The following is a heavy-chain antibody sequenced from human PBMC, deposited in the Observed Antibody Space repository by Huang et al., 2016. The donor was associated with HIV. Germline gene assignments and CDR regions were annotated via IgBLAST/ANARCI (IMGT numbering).Heavy chain of an antibody. Sequence: QVQLQQWGAGLLQPSETLSLTCAVYGGSFTGYYWSSFRQPPGQGLEWIGEIDHNGSTTNEQYIESRVTESIDTSKNQFSVRLIYVTAADTAMYYGASGPHSATTLDFWGQGTLVTVSS. CDR1: GGSFTGYY. J-gene: IGHJ4*02. V-gene: IGHV4-34*01. CDR2: IDHNGST. D-gene: IGHD1-26*01. CDR3: ASGPHSATTLDF.